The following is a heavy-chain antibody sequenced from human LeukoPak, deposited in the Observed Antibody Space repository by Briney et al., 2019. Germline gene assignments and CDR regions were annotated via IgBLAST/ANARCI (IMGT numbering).Heavy chain of an antibody. D-gene: IGHD3-10*02. Sequence: GGSLRLSCAASGFTFTAYTINWVRQAPGKGLEWVSAISGSGGSTYYADSVKGRLTISRDNSKNTLYLQMNSLRAEDTAVYYCAELGITMIGGVWGKGTTVTISS. CDR1: GFTFTAYT. J-gene: IGHJ6*04. CDR2: ISGSGGST. V-gene: IGHV3-23*01. CDR3: AELGITMIGGV.